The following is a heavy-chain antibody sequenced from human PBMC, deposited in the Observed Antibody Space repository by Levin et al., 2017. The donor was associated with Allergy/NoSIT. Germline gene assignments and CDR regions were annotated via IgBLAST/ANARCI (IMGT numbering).Heavy chain of an antibody. J-gene: IGHJ5*02. D-gene: IGHD1-1*01. CDR1: GGSFSAYY. Sequence: SQTLSLTCAVYGGSFSAYYWNWIRQPPGKGLEWIGEINHSGSTNYNPSLKSRVTISVDTSKNQFSLKLRSVTAADTAVYYCASRNDAPVDWFDPWGQGTLVTVSS. CDR3: ASRNDAPVDWFDP. V-gene: IGHV4-34*01. CDR2: INHSGST.